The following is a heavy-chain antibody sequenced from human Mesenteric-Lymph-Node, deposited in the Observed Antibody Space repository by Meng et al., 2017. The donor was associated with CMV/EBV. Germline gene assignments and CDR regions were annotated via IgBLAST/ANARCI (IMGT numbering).Heavy chain of an antibody. CDR3: ARDGGYDAYFDY. D-gene: IGHD5-12*01. Sequence: SCEVSGFTFSSYWMHWVRQVPGKGLVWVSRINEDGRTTNYADSVKGRFTISRDNARNTLYLQMNSLRAEDTAVYYCARDGGYDAYFDYWGQGTLVTVSS. CDR1: GFTFSSYW. J-gene: IGHJ4*02. V-gene: IGHV3-74*01. CDR2: INEDGRTT.